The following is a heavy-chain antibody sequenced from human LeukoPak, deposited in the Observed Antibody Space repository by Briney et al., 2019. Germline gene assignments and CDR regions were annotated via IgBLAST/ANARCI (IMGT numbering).Heavy chain of an antibody. CDR1: GGTFSSYA. Sequence: ASVKVSCKASGGTFSSYAISWVRQAPGQGREWMGGIIPIFGTANYAQKFQGRVTITADKSTSTAYMELSSLRSEDTAVYYCARDPFSILTGYYPEWGQGTLVTVSS. D-gene: IGHD3-9*01. J-gene: IGHJ4*02. CDR3: ARDPFSILTGYYPE. CDR2: IIPIFGTA. V-gene: IGHV1-69*06.